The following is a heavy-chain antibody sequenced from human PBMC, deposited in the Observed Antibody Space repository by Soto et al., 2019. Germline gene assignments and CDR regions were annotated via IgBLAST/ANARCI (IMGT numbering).Heavy chain of an antibody. CDR1: GGSFSGYY. CDR2: INHSGST. V-gene: IGHV4-34*01. D-gene: IGHD3-10*01. J-gene: IGHJ4*02. Sequence: SETLSLTCAVYGGSFSGYYWSWIRQPPGKGLEWIGEINHSGSTNYNPSLKSRVTISVDTSKNQFSLKLSSVTAADTAVYYCAGVYGSGSYQQWGKGTLVTVSS. CDR3: AGVYGSGSYQQ.